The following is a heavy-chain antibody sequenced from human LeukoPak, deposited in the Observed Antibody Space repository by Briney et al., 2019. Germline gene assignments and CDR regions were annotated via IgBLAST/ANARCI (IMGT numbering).Heavy chain of an antibody. J-gene: IGHJ4*02. V-gene: IGHV4-38-2*01. CDR3: LLYVGFIDY. CDR2: IYHGGGT. D-gene: IGHD2-2*02. CDR1: GYSISSGYY. Sequence: AETLSLTCAVSGYSISSGYYWGWIRQPPGEGLEGIGIIYHGGGTYYDPYLKGRVTISVDTAKNQFPLKLSSVTAADTAVYYCLLYVGFIDYWGQGTHVTVSS.